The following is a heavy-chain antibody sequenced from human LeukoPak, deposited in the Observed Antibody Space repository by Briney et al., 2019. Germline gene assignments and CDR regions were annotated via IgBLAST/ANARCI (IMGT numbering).Heavy chain of an antibody. J-gene: IGHJ4*02. V-gene: IGHV1-46*01. CDR2: IDPSGGSS. CDR1: GYTFASYY. D-gene: IGHD3-22*01. CDR3: ARLYDSSGYFDY. Sequence: ASVKVSCKASGYTFASYYMHWVRQAPGQGLEWMGVIDPSGGSSNYAQKFQGRVTMTRDMSTTTIYMELSRLRSDDTAVYYCARLYDSSGYFDYWGQGTLVTVSS.